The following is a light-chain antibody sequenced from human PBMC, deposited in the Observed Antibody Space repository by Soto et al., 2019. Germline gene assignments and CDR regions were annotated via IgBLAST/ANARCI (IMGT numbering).Light chain of an antibody. CDR2: DAS. V-gene: IGKV3-11*01. CDR1: QSVGNS. J-gene: IGKJ5*01. Sequence: EIVFTQSPATLSFSPGERAPLSCRASQSVGNSLAWYQQKPGQAPRLLIFDASSRATGIPARFSGSGSGTDFTLTISSLEPEDFAVYYCHQRQYWPPITFGQGTRLEIK. CDR3: HQRQYWPPIT.